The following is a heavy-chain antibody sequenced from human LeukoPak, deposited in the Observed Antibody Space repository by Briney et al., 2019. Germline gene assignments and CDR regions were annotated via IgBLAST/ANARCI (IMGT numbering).Heavy chain of an antibody. V-gene: IGHV1-2*02. CDR3: ARDFITYYYDSSGDY. J-gene: IGHJ4*02. CDR1: GYTFSAYY. CDR2: INPNSGGT. D-gene: IGHD3-22*01. Sequence: ASVKVSCKASGYTFSAYYIHWVRQAPGQGLEWMGWINPNSGGTNYAQKFQGRVTMTRDTSISTAYMELSRLRSDDTAVYYCARDFITYYYDSSGDYWGQGTLVTVSS.